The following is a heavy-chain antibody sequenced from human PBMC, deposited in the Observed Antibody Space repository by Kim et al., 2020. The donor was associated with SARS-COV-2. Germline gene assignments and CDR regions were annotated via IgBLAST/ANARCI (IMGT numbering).Heavy chain of an antibody. J-gene: IGHJ4*02. CDR3: ARDRIGYCSSTSCSLHFDS. V-gene: IGHV4-59*01. CDR1: GGSISSYS. CDR2: TSYSGST. Sequence: SETLSLTCTVSGGSISSYSWSWIRQPPGKGLEWIAYTSYSGSTNYNPSLKSRVTISVDTSKKQFSLKLNSVTAADTAVYYCARDRIGYCSSTSCSLHFDSWGQGTLVTVSS. D-gene: IGHD2-2*01.